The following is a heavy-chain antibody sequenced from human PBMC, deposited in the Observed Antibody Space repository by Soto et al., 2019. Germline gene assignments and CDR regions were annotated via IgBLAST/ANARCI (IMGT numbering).Heavy chain of an antibody. CDR3: ARDVGYYDFWSGYHPYYYYGMDV. Sequence: QVQLVQSGAEVKKPGASVKVSCKASGYTFTGYYMHWVRQAPGQGLEWMGWINPNSGGTNYAQKFQSSVTMTRHTSISTAYMELSRLRSDDTAVYYCARDVGYYDFWSGYHPYYYYGMDVWGQGTTVTVSS. CDR1: GYTFTGYY. D-gene: IGHD3-3*01. J-gene: IGHJ6*02. V-gene: IGHV1-2*04. CDR2: INPNSGGT.